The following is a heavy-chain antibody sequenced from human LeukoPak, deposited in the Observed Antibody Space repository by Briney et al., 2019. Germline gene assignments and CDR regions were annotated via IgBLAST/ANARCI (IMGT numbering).Heavy chain of an antibody. V-gene: IGHV1-69*13. Sequence: SVKVSCKASGGTFISYAISWVRQAPGQGLEWMGGIIPIFGTANYAQKFQGRVTITADESTSTAYMELRSLRSDDTAVYYCASSARVGATTYFDYWGQGTLVTVSS. J-gene: IGHJ4*02. CDR1: GGTFISYA. D-gene: IGHD1-26*01. CDR3: ASSARVGATTYFDY. CDR2: IIPIFGTA.